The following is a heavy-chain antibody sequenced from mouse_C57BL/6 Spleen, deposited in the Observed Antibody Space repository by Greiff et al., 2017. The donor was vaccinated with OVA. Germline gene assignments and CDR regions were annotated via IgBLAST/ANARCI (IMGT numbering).Heavy chain of an antibody. Sequence: QVQLKQSGPGLVQPSQSLSITCTVSGFSLTSYGVHWVRQSPGKGLEWLGVIWSGGSTDYNAAFISRLSISKDNSKSQVFFKMNSLQADDTAIYYCARGVYYFDYWGQGTTLTVSS. CDR1: GFSLTSYG. CDR2: IWSGGST. V-gene: IGHV2-2*01. CDR3: ARGVYYFDY. J-gene: IGHJ2*01.